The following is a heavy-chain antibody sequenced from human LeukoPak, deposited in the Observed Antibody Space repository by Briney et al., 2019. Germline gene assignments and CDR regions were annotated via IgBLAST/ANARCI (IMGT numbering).Heavy chain of an antibody. V-gene: IGHV4-34*01. J-gene: IGHJ5*02. Sequence: SETLSLTCGVYGGSFSGYYWSWIRQPPGKGLEWIGEINHSGSTSYNPSLKSRVTISVDASKNQFSLKLNSVTAADTAVYYCARDRRLSNWFDPWGQGTLVTVSS. CDR1: GGSFSGYY. CDR3: ARDRRLSNWFDP. D-gene: IGHD2-8*01. CDR2: INHSGST.